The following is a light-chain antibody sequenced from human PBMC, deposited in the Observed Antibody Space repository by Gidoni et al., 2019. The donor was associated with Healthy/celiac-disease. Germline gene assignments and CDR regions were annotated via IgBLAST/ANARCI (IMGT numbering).Light chain of an antibody. CDR1: QDISSY. CDR2: AAS. V-gene: IGKV1-9*01. J-gene: IGKJ2*01. Sequence: DIQLTQSPSFLSASVGDRVTITCRASQDISSYLAWYQQKPGKAPELLIYAASILQSGVPSRFSGRGSGTEFTLTISSLQPADFATYYCQQLNSYAFGQXTKVDSK. CDR3: QQLNSYA.